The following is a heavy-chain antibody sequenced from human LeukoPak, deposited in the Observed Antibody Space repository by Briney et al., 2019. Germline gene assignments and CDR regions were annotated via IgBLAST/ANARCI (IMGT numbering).Heavy chain of an antibody. V-gene: IGHV1-2*06. Sequence: ASVKVSCKTSGYTFTDYYMHWVRQAPGQGLEWMGRINPNIGGTNFAQKFQGRVTMTRDTSISTAYMELSRLRSDDTAVYYCARSDTAMVMRYWGQGTLVTVSS. D-gene: IGHD5-18*01. CDR3: ARSDTAMVMRY. CDR1: GYTFTDYY. CDR2: INPNIGGT. J-gene: IGHJ4*02.